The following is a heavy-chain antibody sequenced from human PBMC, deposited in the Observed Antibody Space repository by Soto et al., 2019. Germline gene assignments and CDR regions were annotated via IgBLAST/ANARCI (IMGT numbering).Heavy chain of an antibody. CDR3: ASAPYYYDSSGYLLGYYGMVV. CDR1: GGTFSSYA. D-gene: IGHD3-22*01. CDR2: IIPIFGTA. Sequence: QVQLVQSGAEVKKPGSSVKVSCKASGGTFSSYAISWVRQAPGQGLEWMGGIIPIFGTANYAQKFQGRVTITADESTSTAYMELSSLRSEDTALYYCASAPYYYDSSGYLLGYYGMVVWGQGTTVTVSS. V-gene: IGHV1-69*01. J-gene: IGHJ6*02.